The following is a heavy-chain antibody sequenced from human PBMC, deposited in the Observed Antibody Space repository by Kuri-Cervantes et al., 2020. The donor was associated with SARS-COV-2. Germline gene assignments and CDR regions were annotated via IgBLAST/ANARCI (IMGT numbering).Heavy chain of an antibody. J-gene: IGHJ4*02. CDR3: AREKGSSSWPIDY. Sequence: GESLKISCAASGFTFDDYGMSWVRQAPGKGLEWVSGINWNGGSTGYADSVKGQFTISRDNAKNSLYLQMNSLRAGDTALYYCAREKGSSSWPIDYWGQGILVTVSS. CDR1: GFTFDDYG. V-gene: IGHV3-20*04. D-gene: IGHD6-13*01. CDR2: INWNGGST.